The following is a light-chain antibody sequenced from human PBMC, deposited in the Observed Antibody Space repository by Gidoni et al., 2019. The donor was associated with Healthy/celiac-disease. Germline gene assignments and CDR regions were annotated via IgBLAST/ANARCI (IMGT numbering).Light chain of an antibody. CDR1: SSDDGGYNY. J-gene: IGLJ1*01. CDR3: SSYTSSSSYV. V-gene: IGLV2-14*03. Sequence: QSALTQPASVSGSPGQSLTISCTGTSSDDGGYNYVSWYQQHPGKAPKLMIYDVSNRPSGVSNRFSGSKSGNTASLTISGLQAEDDADYYCSSYTSSSSYVFGTGTKVTVL. CDR2: DVS.